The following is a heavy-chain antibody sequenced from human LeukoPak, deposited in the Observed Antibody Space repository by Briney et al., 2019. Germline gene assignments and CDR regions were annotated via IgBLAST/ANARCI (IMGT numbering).Heavy chain of an antibody. D-gene: IGHD1-26*01. J-gene: IGHJ4*02. CDR2: ISYDGSNK. V-gene: IGHV3-30-3*01. CDR1: GFTFSSYA. Sequence: GRSLRLSCAASGFTFSSYAMHWVRQAPGKGLEWVAVISYDGSNKYYADSVKGRFTISRDNSKNTLYLQMNSLRAEDTAVYYCALIVGATIEGLEEVFDYWGQGTLVTVSS. CDR3: ALIVGATIEGLEEVFDY.